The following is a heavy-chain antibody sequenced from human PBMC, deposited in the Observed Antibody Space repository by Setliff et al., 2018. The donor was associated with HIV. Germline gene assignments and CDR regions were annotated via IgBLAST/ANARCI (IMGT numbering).Heavy chain of an antibody. V-gene: IGHV1-46*01. CDR3: ARGKVLRGNILYY. CDR1: GYTFTNYY. D-gene: IGHD2-8*01. J-gene: IGHJ4*02. CDR2: INPSGGST. Sequence: ASVKVSCKASGYTFTNYYIHWVRQAPGQGLEWMGIINPSGGSTTYAQKFQGRVTMTRDTSTSTVFMDLSSLSFEDTAVYYCARGKVLRGNILYYWGQGTLVTVSS.